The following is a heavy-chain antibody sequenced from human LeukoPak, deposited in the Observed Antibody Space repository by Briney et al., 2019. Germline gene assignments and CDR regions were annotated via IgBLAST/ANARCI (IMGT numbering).Heavy chain of an antibody. D-gene: IGHD6-13*01. CDR3: ARELWLRSKAAAGSGGFDP. Sequence: ASVKVSCKASGYTFTSFDINWVRQAPGQGLEWMGWINPNSGGTNYAQKFQGRVTMTRDTSISTACMELSRLRSDDTAVYYCARELWLRSKAAAGSGGFDPWGQGTLVTVSS. CDR1: GYTFTSFD. V-gene: IGHV1-2*02. J-gene: IGHJ5*02. CDR2: INPNSGGT.